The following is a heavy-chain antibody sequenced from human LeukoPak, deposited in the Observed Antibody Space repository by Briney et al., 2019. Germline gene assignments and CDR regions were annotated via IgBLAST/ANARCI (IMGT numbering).Heavy chain of an antibody. J-gene: IGHJ6*03. V-gene: IGHV1-18*01. D-gene: IGHD2-2*01. CDR3: ALPAKGAYFYYYMEV. CDR1: AYTSPNYG. CDR2: ISTYNGNT. Sequence: LGASVKVSCKASAYTSPNYGITWVRQAPGRGLEWMGWISTYNGNTQYAQKFQGGVTMTTDTPTKTVYMELRSLRSNDTAVYYCALPAKGAYFYYYMEVWGKGTTVTVSS.